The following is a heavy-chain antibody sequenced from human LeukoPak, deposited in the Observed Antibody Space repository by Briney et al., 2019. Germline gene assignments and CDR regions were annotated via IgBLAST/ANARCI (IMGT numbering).Heavy chain of an antibody. V-gene: IGHV1-69*05. J-gene: IGHJ4*02. CDR3: ARDSGLLWFGEFVDY. Sequence: SVKVSCKASGGTFSSYAISWVRQAPGQGLEWMGRIIPIFGTANYAQKFQGRVTITTDESTSTAFMELSSLRSEDTAVYYCARDSGLLWFGEFVDYWGQGTLVTVSS. D-gene: IGHD3-10*01. CDR2: IIPIFGTA. CDR1: GGTFSSYA.